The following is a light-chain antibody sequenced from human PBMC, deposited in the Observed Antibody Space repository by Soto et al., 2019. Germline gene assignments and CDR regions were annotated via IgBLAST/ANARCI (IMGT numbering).Light chain of an antibody. V-gene: IGKV3-15*01. CDR2: GAS. Sequence: EIVMTQSPATLSVSPGERATLSCRASQSVGSNLAWYQQRPGQAPSLLIFGASPRATGIPARFTGSGSGTDFTLTISSLQSEDFAVYYCQHYNNWPLTFGGGTKVEIK. CDR1: QSVGSN. CDR3: QHYNNWPLT. J-gene: IGKJ4*01.